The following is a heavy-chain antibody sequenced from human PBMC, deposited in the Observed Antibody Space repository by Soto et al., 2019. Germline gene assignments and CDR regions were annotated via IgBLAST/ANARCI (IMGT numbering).Heavy chain of an antibody. V-gene: IGHV3-30*18. CDR3: AKGSYSGRYSDFDY. J-gene: IGHJ4*02. Sequence: GGSLRLSCAASGFTFSSYGMFWVRQAPGRGLEWVAFISYDGSDKCSDSVKGRFTISRDNSKNTVYLQMNGLRAEDTAVYYCAKGSYSGRYSDFDYWGQGTLVTVSS. CDR2: ISYDGSDK. D-gene: IGHD1-26*01. CDR1: GFTFSSYG.